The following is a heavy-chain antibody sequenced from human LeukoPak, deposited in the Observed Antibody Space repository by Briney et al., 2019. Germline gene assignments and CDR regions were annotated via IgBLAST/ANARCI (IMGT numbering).Heavy chain of an antibody. D-gene: IGHD6-19*01. CDR2: ISAYNGNT. J-gene: IGHJ6*03. Sequence: ASVKVSCKASGYTFTSYGISWVRQAPGQGLEWMGWISAYNGNTNYAQKLQGRVTMTTDTSTSTAYMELRSLRSDDTAVYYCARENRVRLDDYYYYYMDVWGKGTTVTISS. V-gene: IGHV1-18*01. CDR1: GYTFTSYG. CDR3: ARENRVRLDDYYYYYMDV.